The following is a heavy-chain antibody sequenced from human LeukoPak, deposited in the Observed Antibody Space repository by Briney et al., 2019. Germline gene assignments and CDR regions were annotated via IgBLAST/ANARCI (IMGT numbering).Heavy chain of an antibody. J-gene: IGHJ6*03. CDR1: GGSISRYY. V-gene: IGHV4-4*09. CDR2: IYTSGSP. Sequence: SDTLSLTCTLSGGSISRYYWLWLRQPPGKGLEGLRHIYTSGSPNYNTSLKSRVTISVDTSKNQFSLKLSSVTAADTAVYYCERHRSSSNPRYYCYYTDVWGKGTTVTVSS. CDR3: ERHRSSSNPRYYCYYTDV. D-gene: IGHD6-13*01.